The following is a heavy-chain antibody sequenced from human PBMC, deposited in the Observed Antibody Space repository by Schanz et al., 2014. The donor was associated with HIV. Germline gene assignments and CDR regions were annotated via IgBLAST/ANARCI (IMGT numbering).Heavy chain of an antibody. D-gene: IGHD6-19*01. Sequence: DVQLVESGGGLVKRGGSLRLSCEASGFTFSSHAMHWVRQAPGKGLEWVSVISGSGGSTYYADSVKGRFTISRDNSKNTLYLQMNSLRPEDTAVYFCAKDLRQWLARGGNPLDIWGQGTMVTVSS. J-gene: IGHJ3*02. CDR2: ISGSGGST. CDR1: GFTFSSHA. CDR3: AKDLRQWLARGGNPLDI. V-gene: IGHV3-23*04.